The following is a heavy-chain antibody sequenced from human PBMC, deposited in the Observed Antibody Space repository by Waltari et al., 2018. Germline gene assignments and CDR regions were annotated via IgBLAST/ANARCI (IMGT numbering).Heavy chain of an antibody. V-gene: IGHV4-38-2*01. J-gene: IGHJ2*01. D-gene: IGHD3-3*01. CDR1: GFTFSSYA. CDR2: IYHSGST. Sequence: VQLLESGGGLVQPGGSLRLSCAASGFTFSSYAMSWVRQAPGKGLEWIGSIYHSGSTYYNPSLKSRGTISVDTSKNQLSLKLSSVTAADTAVYYCARTGADTIFGVVTTGYGPKTGYFDLWGRGTLVTVSS. CDR3: ARTGADTIFGVVTTGYGPKTGYFDL.